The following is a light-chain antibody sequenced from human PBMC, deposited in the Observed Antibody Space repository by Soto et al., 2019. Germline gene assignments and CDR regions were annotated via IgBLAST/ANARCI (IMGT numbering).Light chain of an antibody. Sequence: EIVMTQSPATLSVSLGERATVSCRASQSVRSNLAWLQQKPGQAPRLLIYAASTRATGVPARFSGSGSGTDFTLTISSLQSDDSATYYCQQYNSHPLTFGGGTKVEIK. CDR2: AAS. J-gene: IGKJ4*01. CDR3: QQYNSHPLT. V-gene: IGKV3-15*01. CDR1: QSVRSN.